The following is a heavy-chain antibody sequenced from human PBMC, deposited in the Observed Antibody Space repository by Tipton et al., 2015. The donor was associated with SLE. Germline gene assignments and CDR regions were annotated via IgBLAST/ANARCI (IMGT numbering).Heavy chain of an antibody. Sequence: QSGPEVKRAGASVRVSCKASGYTFSNYYIHWVRQAPGQGLEWMGWINPNTGDTNFAQQFQGRVTMTRDTSISIGYMDLNRLRSDDTAVYYCARGTFEDYGGNSVLDFWGQGTLVTVSS. J-gene: IGHJ4*02. CDR3: ARGTFEDYGGNSVLDF. D-gene: IGHD4-23*01. V-gene: IGHV1-2*02. CDR2: INPNTGDT. CDR1: GYTFSNYY.